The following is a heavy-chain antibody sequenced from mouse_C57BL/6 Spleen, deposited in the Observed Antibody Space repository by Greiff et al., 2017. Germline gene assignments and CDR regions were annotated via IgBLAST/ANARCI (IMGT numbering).Heavy chain of an antibody. CDR1: GFNIKDYY. CDR2: IDPGDGET. V-gene: IGHV14-2*01. J-gene: IGHJ4*01. D-gene: IGHD3-3*01. Sequence: EVQLQQSGAELVKPGASVKLSCTASGFNIKDYYMHWVKQRPEQGLEWIGRIDPGDGETKYAPKFQGKATITADTSSNTAYLQLISLTSEDAAVYYCARSTARDAMDYWGQGTSVTVSA. CDR3: ARSTARDAMDY.